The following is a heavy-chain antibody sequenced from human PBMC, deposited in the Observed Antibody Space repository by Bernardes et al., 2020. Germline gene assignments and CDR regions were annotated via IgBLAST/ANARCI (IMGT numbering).Heavy chain of an antibody. Sequence: SDTLSLTCTVSGGSISSSSYYWGWLRQPPGKGLEWIGSIYYSGSTYYNPSLKSRVTISVDTSKNQFSLKLSSVTAADTAVYYCARQGSRAISAFDIWGQGTMVTVSS. CDR3: ARQGSRAISAFDI. CDR2: IYYSGST. CDR1: GGSISSSSYY. D-gene: IGHD2-2*01. V-gene: IGHV4-39*01. J-gene: IGHJ3*02.